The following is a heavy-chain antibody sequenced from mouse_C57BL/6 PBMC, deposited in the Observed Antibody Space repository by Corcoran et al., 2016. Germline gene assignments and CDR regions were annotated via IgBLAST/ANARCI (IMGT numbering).Heavy chain of an antibody. Sequence: QIQLVQSGPELQKPGETVKISCKASGYTFTTYGMSWVKQAPGKGLKWMGWINTYSGVPTYADDFKGRFAFSLETSASTAYLQINNLKNEDTATYFCARSRSVEDYYAMDYWGQGTSVTVSS. CDR1: GYTFTTYG. D-gene: IGHD1-1*01. V-gene: IGHV9-3*01. CDR2: INTYSGVP. J-gene: IGHJ4*01. CDR3: ARSRSVEDYYAMDY.